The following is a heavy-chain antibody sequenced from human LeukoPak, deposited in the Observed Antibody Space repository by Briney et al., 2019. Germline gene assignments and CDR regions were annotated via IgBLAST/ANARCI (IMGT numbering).Heavy chain of an antibody. CDR2: IKSKTDGGTT. V-gene: IGHV3-15*01. J-gene: IGHJ3*02. CDR1: GFTFSNAW. CDR3: TTVSRYCSSTSCSDAFDI. D-gene: IGHD2-2*01. Sequence: GGSLRLSCAASGFTFSNAWMSWVRQAPGKGLEWVGRIKSKTDGGTTDYAAPVKGRFTISRDDSKNTLYLQMNSLKTEDTAVYYCTTVSRYCSSTSCSDAFDIWGQGTMVTVSS.